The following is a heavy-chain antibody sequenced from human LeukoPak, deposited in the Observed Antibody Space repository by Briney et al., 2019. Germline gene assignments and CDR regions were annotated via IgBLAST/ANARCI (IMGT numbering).Heavy chain of an antibody. CDR3: ARGRRYFDWLGAFDI. CDR1: GYTFSDYY. Sequence: ASVKVSCKASGYTFSDYYIHWVRQAPGQGLEWMGWINPKSGDPHYSQKFQGRVTMTRETSISTAYMDLTRLSSDDRAVYYCARGRRYFDWLGAFDIWGQGTMVTVSS. V-gene: IGHV1-2*02. D-gene: IGHD3-9*01. CDR2: INPKSGDP. J-gene: IGHJ3*02.